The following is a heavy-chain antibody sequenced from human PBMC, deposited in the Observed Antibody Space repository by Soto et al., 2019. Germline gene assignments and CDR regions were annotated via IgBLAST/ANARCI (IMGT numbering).Heavy chain of an antibody. D-gene: IGHD4-17*01. CDR1: GGSISSSSYY. CDR3: ARPNYGDTPHEGSYMDV. V-gene: IGHV4-39*01. CDR2: IYYSGST. Sequence: SETLSLTCTVSGGSISSSSYYWGWIRQPPGKGLEWIGSIYYSGSTYYNPSLKSRVTISVDTSKNQFSLKLSSVTAADTAVYYCARPNYGDTPHEGSYMDVWGKGTTVTVSS. J-gene: IGHJ6*03.